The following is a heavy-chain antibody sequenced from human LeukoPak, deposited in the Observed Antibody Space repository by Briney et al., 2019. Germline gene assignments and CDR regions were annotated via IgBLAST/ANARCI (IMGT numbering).Heavy chain of an antibody. V-gene: IGHV3-7*01. CDR2: IKQDGSEK. CDR1: GFTFSSYW. J-gene: IGHJ3*02. D-gene: IGHD6-13*01. Sequence: GGSLRLSCAASGFTFSSYWMSWVRQAPGKGLEWVANIKQDGSEKYYVDSVKGRFTISRDNAKNSLYLQMNSLRAEDTAVYYCAREYSSSWYFLDAFDIWGQGTMVTVSS. CDR3: AREYSSSWYFLDAFDI.